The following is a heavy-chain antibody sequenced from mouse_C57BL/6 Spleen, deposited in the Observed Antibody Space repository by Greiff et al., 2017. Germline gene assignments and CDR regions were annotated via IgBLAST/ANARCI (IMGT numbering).Heavy chain of an antibody. CDR2: IDPSDSYT. CDR3: ARRGLRYYFDY. Sequence: VQLQQPGAELVKPGASVKLSCKASGYTFTSYWMQWVKQRPGPGLEWIGEIDPSDSYTNYNQKFKGNATFTVDTSSSPAYMQLSSLTSEDSSVYYCARRGLRYYFDYWGQGTTLTVSS. J-gene: IGHJ2*01. D-gene: IGHD2-2*01. CDR1: GYTFTSYW. V-gene: IGHV1-50*01.